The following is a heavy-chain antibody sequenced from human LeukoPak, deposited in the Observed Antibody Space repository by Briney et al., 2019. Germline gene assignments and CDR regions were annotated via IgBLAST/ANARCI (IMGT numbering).Heavy chain of an antibody. CDR1: GFTFSSYS. D-gene: IGHD1-26*01. Sequence: GGSLRLSCAASGFTFSSYSMNWVRQAPGEGLEWVSSISSSSSYIYYADSVKGRFTISRDNAKNSLYLQMNSLRAEDTAVYYCARDSGSYYYGMDVWGQGTTVTVSS. V-gene: IGHV3-21*01. CDR3: ARDSGSYYYGMDV. CDR2: ISSSSSYI. J-gene: IGHJ6*02.